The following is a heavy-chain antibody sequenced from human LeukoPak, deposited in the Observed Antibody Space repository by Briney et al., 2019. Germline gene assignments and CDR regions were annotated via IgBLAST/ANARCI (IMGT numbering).Heavy chain of an antibody. D-gene: IGHD3-3*01. CDR2: IKSKTYGGTT. CDR1: GLIFNTAW. J-gene: IGHJ4*02. CDR3: TTDLAFWSASPDY. V-gene: IGHV3-15*01. Sequence: GGSLRLSCAASGLIFNTAWMGWVRQAPGKGQEWVGRIKSKTYGGTTEYAAPVKGRFTISRDDSKNTLYVQMNSLRTEDTAVYYCTTDLAFWSASPDYWGQGTLVAVSS.